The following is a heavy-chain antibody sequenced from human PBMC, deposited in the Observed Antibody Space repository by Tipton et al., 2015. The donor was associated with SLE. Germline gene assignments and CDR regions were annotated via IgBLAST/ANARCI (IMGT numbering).Heavy chain of an antibody. CDR2: ISSSSGYI. V-gene: IGHV3-21*04. CDR3: AKDASNYVGYLDH. Sequence: SLRLSCAASGFTFSSYSMNWVRQAPGKGLEWVSSISSSSGYIHYADSVKGRFTISRDNAKNSLHLQMNSLRAEDTALYYCAKDASNYVGYLDHWGQGTLVTVSS. D-gene: IGHD4-11*01. J-gene: IGHJ4*02. CDR1: GFTFSSYS.